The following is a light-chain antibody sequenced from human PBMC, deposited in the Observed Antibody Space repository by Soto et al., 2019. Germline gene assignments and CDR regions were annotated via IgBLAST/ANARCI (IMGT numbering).Light chain of an antibody. J-gene: IGKJ2*01. CDR2: GAS. Sequence: EIVLTQSPGTLSLSPGERATLSCRASQSVSSSYLAWYQQKPGQAPRLLIYGASNRPTGIPARFSGSGSGTDFTLTISRLEPEDFAVYYGQQYGSSPYTFGQGTKLEIK. V-gene: IGKV3-20*01. CDR3: QQYGSSPYT. CDR1: QSVSSSY.